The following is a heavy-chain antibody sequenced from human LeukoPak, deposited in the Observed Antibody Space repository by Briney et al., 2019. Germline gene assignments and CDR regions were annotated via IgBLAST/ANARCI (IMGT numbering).Heavy chain of an antibody. V-gene: IGHV3-30*18. CDR3: AKDRGGKLPYYYGMDV. CDR2: ISYDGSNK. J-gene: IGHJ6*02. CDR1: GFTFNTHG. Sequence: GGSLRLSCVASGFTFNTHGMHWVRQAPGKGLEWVAVISYDGSNKYYADSVKGRFTISRDNSKNTLYLQMNSLRAEDTAVYYCAKDRGGKLPYYYGMDVWGQGTTVTVSS. D-gene: IGHD4-23*01.